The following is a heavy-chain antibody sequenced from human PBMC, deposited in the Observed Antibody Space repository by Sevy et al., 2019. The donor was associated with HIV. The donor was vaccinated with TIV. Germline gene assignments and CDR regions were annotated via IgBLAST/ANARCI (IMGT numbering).Heavy chain of an antibody. CDR1: GFTFINAW. Sequence: GGSLRLSCAVSGFTFINAWMSWVRQAPGKGLEWVGRIKSKTDGGTTDYTAPVKGRFSISRDDSKNMLYLQMNSLKAEDTAVYYCTTVGGTYSDPIFDYWGQGTLVTVSS. D-gene: IGHD1-26*01. V-gene: IGHV3-15*01. J-gene: IGHJ4*02. CDR3: TTVGGTYSDPIFDY. CDR2: IKSKTDGGTT.